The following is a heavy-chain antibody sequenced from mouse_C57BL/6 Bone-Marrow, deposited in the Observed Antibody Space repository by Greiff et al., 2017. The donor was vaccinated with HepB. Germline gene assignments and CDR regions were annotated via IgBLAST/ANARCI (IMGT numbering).Heavy chain of an antibody. CDR2: IDPENGDT. Sequence: VQLQQSGAELVRPGASVKLSCTASGFNITDYYMHWVKQRPEQGLEWIGWIDPENGDTEYASKFQGKATITADTSSNTAYLQLSSLTSEDTAVYYCTTIYDGYYGAYWGQGTLVTVSA. J-gene: IGHJ3*01. D-gene: IGHD2-3*01. CDR3: TTIYDGYYGAY. V-gene: IGHV14-4*01. CDR1: GFNITDYY.